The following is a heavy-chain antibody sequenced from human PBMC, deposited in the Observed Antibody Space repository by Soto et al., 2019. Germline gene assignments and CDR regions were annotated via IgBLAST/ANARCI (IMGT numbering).Heavy chain of an antibody. D-gene: IGHD3-3*01. CDR2: VKSKADGGTA. CDR3: NSYPDFWAGLTPL. J-gene: IGHJ4*02. Sequence: EVQLVESGGGLVQPGGSLRLSCAASGFSITNTWMHWVRQAPGKGLEWVGRVKSKADGGTADYAAPVKGRFTVSRDDSKNTQYLQMNSLKMDDTAVYYCNSYPDFWAGLTPLWGQGTLVTVSS. CDR1: GFSITNTW. V-gene: IGHV3-15*07.